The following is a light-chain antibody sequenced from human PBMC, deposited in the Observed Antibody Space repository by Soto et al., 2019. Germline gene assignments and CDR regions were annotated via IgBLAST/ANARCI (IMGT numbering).Light chain of an antibody. Sequence: EIVMTQSPATLSVSPGERVTLSCRASQSISNNLAWYQHKPGRAPRVLLYDASTRATGVPVRFSGSGSGTEFTLTISSLQSDDFAVYYCQQYNNWPPKHTFGQGTKLESK. CDR1: QSISNN. CDR3: QQYNNWPPKHT. CDR2: DAS. J-gene: IGKJ2*01. V-gene: IGKV3-15*01.